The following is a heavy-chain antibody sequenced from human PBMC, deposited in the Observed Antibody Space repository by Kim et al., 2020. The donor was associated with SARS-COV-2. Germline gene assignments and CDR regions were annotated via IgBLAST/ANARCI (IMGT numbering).Heavy chain of an antibody. CDR3: ARLTTVVTPFDY. J-gene: IGHJ4*02. V-gene: IGHV4-34*01. D-gene: IGHD4-17*01. Sequence: NYNPSRKSRVTISVDTSKNQFSLKLSSVTAADTAVYYCARLTTVVTPFDYWGQGTLVTVSS.